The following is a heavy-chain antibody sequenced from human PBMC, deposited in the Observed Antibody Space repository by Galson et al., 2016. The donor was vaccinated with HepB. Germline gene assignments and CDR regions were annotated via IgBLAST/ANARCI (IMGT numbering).Heavy chain of an antibody. V-gene: IGHV1-2*02. CDR3: VREFRFDDILNRTYKDYGMDV. J-gene: IGHJ6*02. Sequence: SVKVSCKASGYSFTGYYMHWVRQAPGQGLEWMGWINPNSGVSSYAQKFQGRVTMTRDTSISRAFMELTRLRSDDTAVYYCVREFRFDDILNRTYKDYGMDVWGQGTTVAVSS. D-gene: IGHD3-9*01. CDR1: GYSFTGYY. CDR2: INPNSGVS.